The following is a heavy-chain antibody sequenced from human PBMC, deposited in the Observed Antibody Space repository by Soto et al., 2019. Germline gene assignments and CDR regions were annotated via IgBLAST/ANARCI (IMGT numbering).Heavy chain of an antibody. Sequence: PGGSLRLSCAASGFTFSSYDMHWVRQATGKGLEWVSAIGTAGDPYYPGSVRGRFTISRENAKNSLYLQMNSLRAGDTAVYYCARGAAVAGLYYFDYWGQGTLVTVSS. J-gene: IGHJ4*02. D-gene: IGHD6-19*01. CDR2: IGTAGDP. V-gene: IGHV3-13*05. CDR3: ARGAAVAGLYYFDY. CDR1: GFTFSSYD.